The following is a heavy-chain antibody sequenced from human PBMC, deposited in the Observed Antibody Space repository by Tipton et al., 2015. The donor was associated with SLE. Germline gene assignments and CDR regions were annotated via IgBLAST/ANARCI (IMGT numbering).Heavy chain of an antibody. V-gene: IGHV3-23*01. CDR2: FSGSGGAT. D-gene: IGHD3-22*01. CDR1: GFTFSNYA. Sequence: SLRLSCTASGFTFSNYAMAWVRQAPGKGLEWVSTFSGSGGATYYADSVKGRFTISRDNSKNTLYLQMNSLRAEDTAVYYCAKVPQYYYDSSGYLDYWGQGTLVTVSS. CDR3: AKVPQYYYDSSGYLDY. J-gene: IGHJ4*02.